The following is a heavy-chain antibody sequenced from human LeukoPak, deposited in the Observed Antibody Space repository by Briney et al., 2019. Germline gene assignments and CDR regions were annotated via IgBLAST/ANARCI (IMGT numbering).Heavy chain of an antibody. CDR2: INPNSGGT. V-gene: IGHV1-2*04. D-gene: IGHD6-13*01. Sequence: ASVKVSCKASGYTLTGYYMHWVRQAPGQGLEWMGWINPNSGGTNYAQKFQGWVTITRDTSISTAYMELSRLRSDDTAVYYCARAGIAAISFDYWGQGTLVTVSS. CDR3: ARAGIAAISFDY. J-gene: IGHJ4*02. CDR1: GYTLTGYY.